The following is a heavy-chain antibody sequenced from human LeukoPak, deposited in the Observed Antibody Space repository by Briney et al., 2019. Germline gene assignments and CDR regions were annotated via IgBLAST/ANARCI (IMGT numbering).Heavy chain of an antibody. J-gene: IGHJ4*02. CDR3: ASRKGDY. CDR2: ISYDGSNK. V-gene: IGHV3-30*04. CDR1: GFTFSSYA. Sequence: PGGSLRLSCAASGFTFSSYAMHWLRQAPGKGLEWVAVISYDGSNKYYADSVKGRFTISRDNSKNTLYLQMNSLRAEDPAVYYCASRKGDYWGQGTLVTVSS.